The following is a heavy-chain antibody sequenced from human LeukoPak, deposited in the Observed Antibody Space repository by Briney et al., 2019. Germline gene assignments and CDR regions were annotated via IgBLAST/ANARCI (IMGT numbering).Heavy chain of an antibody. Sequence: GGSLRLSCAASGFTFSTYGMSWVRQAPGKGLEWVSVISGSGGSIYYADSVKGRFTISRDNSKNTLYLQMNSLRAGDTAVYYCAKDELATIFNWGQGTLVTVSS. CDR2: ISGSGGSI. CDR3: AKDELATIFN. V-gene: IGHV3-23*01. CDR1: GFTFSTYG. D-gene: IGHD5-12*01. J-gene: IGHJ4*02.